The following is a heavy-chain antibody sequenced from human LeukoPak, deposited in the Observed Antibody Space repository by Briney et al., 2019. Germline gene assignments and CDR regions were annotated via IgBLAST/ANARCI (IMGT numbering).Heavy chain of an antibody. D-gene: IGHD6-13*01. V-gene: IGHV3-33*01. CDR2: IWYDGSDK. CDR1: GFTFSSYG. CDR3: VRDPSYGSSWYYYMDV. Sequence: LAGRSLRLSCAASGFTFSSYGMHWVRQAPGKGLEWVAVIWYDGSDKYYADSVKGRFTISRDNSKNTLYLQMNSLRAEDTAVYYCVRDPSYGSSWYYYMDVWGKGTTVTVSS. J-gene: IGHJ6*03.